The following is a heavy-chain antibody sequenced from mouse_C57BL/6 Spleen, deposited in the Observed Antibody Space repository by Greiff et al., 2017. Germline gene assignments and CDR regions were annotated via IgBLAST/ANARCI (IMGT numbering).Heavy chain of an antibody. CDR1: GYTFTTYP. CDR2: FHPYNDDT. V-gene: IGHV1-47*01. Sequence: VKLVESGAELVKPGASVKMSCKASGYTFTTYPIEWMKQNHGKSLEWIGNFHPYNDDTKYNEKFKGKATLTVEKSSSTVYLELSRLTSDDSAVYYCARGGSSGYLGAMDYWGQGTSVTVSS. J-gene: IGHJ4*01. CDR3: ARGGSSGYLGAMDY. D-gene: IGHD3-2*02.